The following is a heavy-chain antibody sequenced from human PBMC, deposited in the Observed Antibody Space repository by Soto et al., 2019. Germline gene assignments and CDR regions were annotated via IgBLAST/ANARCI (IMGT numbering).Heavy chain of an antibody. CDR3: AKSRDAYNFYSYYGMYX. CDR2: ILYDGSNK. J-gene: IGHJ6*02. CDR1: GFTFSNYG. D-gene: IGHD1-1*01. Sequence: GGSLRLSCAASGFTFSNYGMHWVRQTPGKGLEWVALILYDGSNKYYAYSVKGRFTISRDNSKNTLYLQVSSLRAEDTAVYYCAKSRDAYNFYSYYGMYXWGQGTSVTVS. V-gene: IGHV3-30*18.